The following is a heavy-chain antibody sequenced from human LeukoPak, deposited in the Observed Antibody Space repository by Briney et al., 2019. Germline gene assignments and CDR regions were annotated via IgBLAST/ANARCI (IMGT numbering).Heavy chain of an antibody. CDR3: ARASSWRYNWFDP. CDR2: ISSSGSTI. CDR1: GFTFSGYD. V-gene: IGHV3-48*03. D-gene: IGHD6-13*01. J-gene: IGHJ5*02. Sequence: GGSLRLSCAASGFTFSGYDMNWVRQAPGKGLEWVSYISSSGSTIYYADSVKGRFTISRDNAKNSLYLQMNSLRAEDTAVYYCARASSWRYNWFDPWGQGTLVTVSS.